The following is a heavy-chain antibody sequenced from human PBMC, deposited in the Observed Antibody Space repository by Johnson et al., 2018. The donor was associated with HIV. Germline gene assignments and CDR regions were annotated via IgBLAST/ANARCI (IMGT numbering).Heavy chain of an antibody. J-gene: IGHJ3*01. V-gene: IGHV3-15*01. Sequence: VQLVESGGGLVQPGGSLRLSCAASGFTFSSYWMSWVRQAPGKGLEWVGRIKSKTDGGTTDYAAPVKGRFTISRDDSKNTLYLQMNSLRAEDTAVYYCARVGASRFDAFHVWGQGTMVTVSS. CDR1: GFTFSSYW. D-gene: IGHD3-16*01. CDR2: IKSKTDGGTT. CDR3: ARVGASRFDAFHV.